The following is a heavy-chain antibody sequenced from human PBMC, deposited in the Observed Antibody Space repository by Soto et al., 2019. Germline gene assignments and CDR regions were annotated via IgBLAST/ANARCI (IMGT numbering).Heavy chain of an antibody. D-gene: IGHD1-26*01. Sequence: QVQLVQSGAEVKKPGSSVKVSCKASGGTFSSYSINWVQQAPGQGLEWMGEINPIFGTANYAQKFQGRVTITADESTSTAYMELSSLRSEDTAVYYCARDGGRHSGGIDYWGQGTLVTVSS. CDR3: ARDGGRHSGGIDY. CDR1: GGTFSSYS. V-gene: IGHV1-69*01. J-gene: IGHJ4*02. CDR2: INPIFGTA.